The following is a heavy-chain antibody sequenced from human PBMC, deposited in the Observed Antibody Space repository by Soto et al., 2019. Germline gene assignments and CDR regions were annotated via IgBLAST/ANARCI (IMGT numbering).Heavy chain of an antibody. CDR1: GFIFSDHY. V-gene: IGHV3-72*01. J-gene: IGHJ4*02. CDR3: AGGVGRIGTYMYYAQ. CDR2: IRDKGRTFTT. D-gene: IGHD1-26*01. Sequence: EVQLVESGGGLVQPGGSLRLSCAASGFIFSDHYIDWVRQAPGKGLEWVGRIRDKGRTFTTEYAASVKGRFTVSGDTSRNSVYQQRNSLQIEDTAVYHCAGGVGRIGTYMYYAQWGQGTLVIVSS.